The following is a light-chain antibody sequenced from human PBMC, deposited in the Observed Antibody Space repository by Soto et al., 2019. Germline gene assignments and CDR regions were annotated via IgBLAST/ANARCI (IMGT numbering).Light chain of an antibody. CDR2: GAS. CDR1: QSISSY. V-gene: IGKV1-39*01. Sequence: DIQMTQSPSSLSASVGDRVTITCRASQSISSYLNWYQQKQGKAPKLLIYGASSLQSGVPSRFSGSGSGTDFTLTISSLQPEDFATYYCQQSYSTPRTFGQGTKVDIK. J-gene: IGKJ1*01. CDR3: QQSYSTPRT.